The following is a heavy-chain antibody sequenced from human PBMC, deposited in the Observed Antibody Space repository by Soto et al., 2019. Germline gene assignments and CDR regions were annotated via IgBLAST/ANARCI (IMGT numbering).Heavy chain of an antibody. CDR3: ARDFYFGPIDV. J-gene: IGHJ6*04. V-gene: IGHV3-7*01. CDR2: IKQDGSEI. Sequence: GGSLRLSCAASGFTFSSYWMSWVRQGPGKGPEWVANIKQDGSEIYYVDSVKGRFTISRDNAKNTLYLQMNSLRAEDTAVYYCARDFYFGPIDVWGKGTTVTVSS. CDR1: GFTFSSYW. D-gene: IGHD1-26*01.